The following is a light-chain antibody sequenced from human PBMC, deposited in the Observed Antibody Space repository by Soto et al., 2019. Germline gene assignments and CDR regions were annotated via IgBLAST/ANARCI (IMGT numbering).Light chain of an antibody. CDR1: GSNIGNNY. Sequence: QSVLTQPPSVSAAPGQKVTISCSGSGSNIGNNYVSWYQHLPGTAPRLLIYDNSERPSGIPERFSGSKSGTSATLGITGLQTGDEADYHCGTWDNSLSVVYVFGTGTKVTVL. J-gene: IGLJ1*01. CDR3: GTWDNSLSVVYV. CDR2: DNS. V-gene: IGLV1-51*01.